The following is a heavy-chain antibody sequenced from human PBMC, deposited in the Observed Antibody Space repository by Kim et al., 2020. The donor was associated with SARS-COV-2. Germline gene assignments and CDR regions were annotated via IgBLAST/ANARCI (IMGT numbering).Heavy chain of an antibody. V-gene: IGHV3-30*01. D-gene: IGHD2-2*02. CDR3: ARVAAITLFYYYGMDV. J-gene: IGHJ6*02. Sequence: VQGRFTLSRDNSKTTLYLQMNSLRAEDTAVYYCARVAAITLFYYYGMDVWGQGTTVTVSS.